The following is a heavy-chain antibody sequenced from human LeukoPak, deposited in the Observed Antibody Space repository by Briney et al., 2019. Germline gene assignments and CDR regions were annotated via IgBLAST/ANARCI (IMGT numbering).Heavy chain of an antibody. Sequence: GGSLRLSCAASGFTFSSYEMNWVRQAPGKGLEWVSYISSSGSTIYYADSVKGRFTISRDNAKNSLYLQMNSLRAEDTTVYYCARGSRTIELGDDYWGQGTLVTVSS. CDR3: ARGSRTIELGDDY. CDR1: GFTFSSYE. J-gene: IGHJ4*02. D-gene: IGHD5-24*01. CDR2: ISSSGSTI. V-gene: IGHV3-48*03.